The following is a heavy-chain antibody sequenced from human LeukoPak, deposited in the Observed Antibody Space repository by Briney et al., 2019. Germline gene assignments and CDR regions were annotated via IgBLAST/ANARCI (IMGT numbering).Heavy chain of an antibody. V-gene: IGHV3-53*01. CDR1: GFTVSSNY. J-gene: IGHJ6*02. Sequence: PGRSLRLSCAASGFTVSSNYMSWVRQAPGKGLEWVSAIHSGGSTYYADSVKGRFTISRDNSKNTLYLQMNSLRADDTAVYYCAREVESPYYYYYYGMDVWGQGTTVTVSS. CDR3: AREVESPYYYYYYGMDV. D-gene: IGHD1-1*01. CDR2: IHSGGST.